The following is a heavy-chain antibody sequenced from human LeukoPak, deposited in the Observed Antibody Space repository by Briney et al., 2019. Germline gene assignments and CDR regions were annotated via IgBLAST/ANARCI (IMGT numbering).Heavy chain of an antibody. Sequence: GGSLRLSCIASKFTFSTYWMSWVRQAPGRGPEWVAIIKEDGSEKYYVDSVKGRFTISRDNAQNSLYLQMNSLRADGTAVYYCVRDGADWYRTAFDIWGQGTAVTVSS. V-gene: IGHV3-7*01. CDR2: IKEDGSEK. D-gene: IGHD2-21*02. CDR3: VRDGADWYRTAFDI. J-gene: IGHJ3*02. CDR1: KFTFSTYW.